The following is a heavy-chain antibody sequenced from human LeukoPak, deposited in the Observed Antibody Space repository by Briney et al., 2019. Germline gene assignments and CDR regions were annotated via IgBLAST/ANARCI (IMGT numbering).Heavy chain of an antibody. J-gene: IGHJ5*02. CDR2: ISSSGSTI. Sequence: GGSLRLSCAASGFTFSSYEMNWVRQAPGKGLEWVSYISSSGSTIYYADSVKGRFTISRDNAKNSLYLQMNSPRAEDTAVYYCARLGYSGYDNWFDPWGQGTLVTVSS. D-gene: IGHD5-12*01. CDR1: GFTFSSYE. V-gene: IGHV3-48*03. CDR3: ARLGYSGYDNWFDP.